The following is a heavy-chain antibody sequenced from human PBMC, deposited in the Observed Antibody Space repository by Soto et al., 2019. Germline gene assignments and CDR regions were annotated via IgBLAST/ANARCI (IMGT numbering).Heavy chain of an antibody. CDR3: AKDSGSFDD. J-gene: IGHJ4*02. Sequence: EVPLLESGGGLVQPGGSLRLSCAASGFTFSSFAMTWVRQAPGKGLEWVSAISGSGGNTFYADSVKGRFTISRDNSKNTLYLQMNSLRAEDTAIYYCAKDSGSFDDWGQGTLVTVSS. V-gene: IGHV3-23*01. CDR2: ISGSGGNT. D-gene: IGHD3-22*01. CDR1: GFTFSSFA.